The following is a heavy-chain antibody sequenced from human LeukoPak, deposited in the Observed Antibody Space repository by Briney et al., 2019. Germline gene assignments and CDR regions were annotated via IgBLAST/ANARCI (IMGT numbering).Heavy chain of an antibody. CDR1: GGSISSGSYY. CDR2: IYTSGST. V-gene: IGHV4-61*02. Sequence: TPSETLSLTCTVSGGSISSGSYYWNWIRQPAGKGLEWIGRIYTSGSTNYNPSLKSRVTISVDTSKNQFSLKLSSVTAADTAVYYCARDKDEYDRFLSMDVWGKGTTVTVSS. D-gene: IGHD3-22*01. CDR3: ARDKDEYDRFLSMDV. J-gene: IGHJ6*04.